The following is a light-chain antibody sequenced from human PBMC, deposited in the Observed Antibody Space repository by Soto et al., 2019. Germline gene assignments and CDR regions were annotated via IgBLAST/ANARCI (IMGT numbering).Light chain of an antibody. CDR1: QSVSSSY. Sequence: EIVLTQSPGTLSLSPGERATLSCRASQSVSSSYLAWYQQKPGQAPRLLIYDTSDRATGLPARFSGSGSGTDFTLAISSLEPEDFAVFYCQQRSIWPWTFGQGTKV. CDR3: QQRSIWPWT. V-gene: IGKV3D-20*02. J-gene: IGKJ1*01. CDR2: DTS.